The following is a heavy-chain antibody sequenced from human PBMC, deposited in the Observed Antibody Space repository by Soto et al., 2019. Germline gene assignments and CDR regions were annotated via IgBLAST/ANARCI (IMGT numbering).Heavy chain of an antibody. J-gene: IGHJ4*02. CDR3: AKEYYFDTSGYFPFDY. D-gene: IGHD3-22*01. Sequence: LRLSCAASGFTFSSYAMSWVRQAPGKGLEWVSAISGSGNSPYYADSVKGRFTISRDNSRNTLYLQMSSLRAEDAAVYYCAKEYYFDTSGYFPFDYWGQGTLVTVSS. CDR1: GFTFSSYA. V-gene: IGHV3-23*01. CDR2: ISGSGNSP.